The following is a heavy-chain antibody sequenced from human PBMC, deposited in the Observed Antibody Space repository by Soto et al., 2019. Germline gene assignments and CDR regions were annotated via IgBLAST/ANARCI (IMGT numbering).Heavy chain of an antibody. V-gene: IGHV1-69*01. CDR2: IIPIFGTA. D-gene: IGHD4-17*01. CDR3: ARPTTTVTPYGMDV. Sequence: QVQLVQSGAEVKKPGSSVKVSCKASGGTFSSYAISWVRQAPGQGLEWMGGIIPIFGTANYAQKFQGRVTMTADESTSTAYMELSSLRSEDTAVYYCARPTTTVTPYGMDVWGQGTTVTVSS. CDR1: GGTFSSYA. J-gene: IGHJ6*02.